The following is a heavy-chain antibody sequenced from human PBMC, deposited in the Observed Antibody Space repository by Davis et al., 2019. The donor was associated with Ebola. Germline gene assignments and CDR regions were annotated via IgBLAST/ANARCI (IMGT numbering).Heavy chain of an antibody. CDR2: MNPNSGNT. D-gene: IGHD4-17*01. CDR3: ARHINYGEHGSGWFDP. V-gene: IGHV1-8*01. J-gene: IGHJ5*02. CDR1: GYTFTSYD. Sequence: AASVKVSCKASGYTFTSYDINWVRQATGQGLEWMGWMNPNSGNTGYAQKFRGRITMTRNTSISTAYMEVSSLRSEDTAVYYCARHINYGEHGSGWFDPWGQGTLVSGSS.